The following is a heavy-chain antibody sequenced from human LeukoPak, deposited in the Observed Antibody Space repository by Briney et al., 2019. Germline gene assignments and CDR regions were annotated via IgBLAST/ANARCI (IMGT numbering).Heavy chain of an antibody. Sequence: HSETLSLTRTVWSGSNSSYYWSWIRQPAAKGLVWIGRIYTSGSTNYHPSLQSRVTMSVDTSTNQFSLKLSSVTAADTAVYYCARVLGDGYNREIWFDPWGRGTVVTVSS. D-gene: IGHD5-24*01. CDR3: ARVLGDGYNREIWFDP. J-gene: IGHJ5*02. V-gene: IGHV4-4*07. CDR1: SGSNSSYY. CDR2: IYTSGST.